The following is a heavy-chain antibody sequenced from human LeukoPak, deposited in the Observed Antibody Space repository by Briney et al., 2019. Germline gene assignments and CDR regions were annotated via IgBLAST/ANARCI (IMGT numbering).Heavy chain of an antibody. V-gene: IGHV3-23*01. Sequence: GGSLRLFCAASGFSFSSYAMSWVRQAPGKGLQWVAAISGSGGSAYYAASVKGRFIISRDNSKNTLYLQMNSLRAEDTAVYYCAQDWEDIVVVAATLGYWGQGTLVTVSS. CDR3: AQDWEDIVVVAATLGY. CDR1: GFSFSSYA. CDR2: ISGSGGSA. J-gene: IGHJ4*02. D-gene: IGHD2-15*01.